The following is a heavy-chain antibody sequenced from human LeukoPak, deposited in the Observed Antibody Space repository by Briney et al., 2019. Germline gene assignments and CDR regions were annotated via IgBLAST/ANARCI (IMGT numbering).Heavy chain of an antibody. J-gene: IGHJ4*02. Sequence: SETLSLTCTVSGGSISRGDYYWSWIRQPPGKGLEWIGYIYYSGSTYYDPSLKSRVTISVDTSKNQFSLKLSSVTAADTAVYYCARGVIVGATRKMVDYWGQGTLVTVSS. CDR3: ARGVIVGATRKMVDY. V-gene: IGHV4-30-4*01. CDR2: IYYSGST. D-gene: IGHD1-26*01. CDR1: GGSISRGDYY.